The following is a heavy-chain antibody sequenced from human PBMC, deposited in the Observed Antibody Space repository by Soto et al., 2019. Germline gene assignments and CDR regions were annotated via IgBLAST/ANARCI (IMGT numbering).Heavy chain of an antibody. CDR2: IIPIFGTA. V-gene: IGHV1-69*13. CDR3: GRACDIVATIVFGYYYYYGMDV. Sequence: SVQVACKASGGTFSSYAIIWVRQAPGQGLEWMGGIIPIFGTANYAQKFQGRVTITADESTSTAYMELSSLRSEDTAVYYCGRACDIVATIVFGYYYYYGMDVWGQGTTVTVSS. J-gene: IGHJ6*02. D-gene: IGHD5-12*01. CDR1: GGTFSSYA.